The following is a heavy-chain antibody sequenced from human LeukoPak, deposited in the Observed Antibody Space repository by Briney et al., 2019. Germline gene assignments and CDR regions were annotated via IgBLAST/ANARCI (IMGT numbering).Heavy chain of an antibody. V-gene: IGHV4-59*08. J-gene: IGHJ5*02. Sequence: PSETLSLTCTVSGGSLTSYYWSWIRQPPGKGLEWIGYIYYTGGTNYNPSLKSRVTISVDTSKNQVSLKLTSVTAADTAVYYCARRGYEGWFDPWGQGTLVTASS. CDR2: IYYTGGT. D-gene: IGHD3-16*01. CDR3: ARRGYEGWFDP. CDR1: GGSLTSYY.